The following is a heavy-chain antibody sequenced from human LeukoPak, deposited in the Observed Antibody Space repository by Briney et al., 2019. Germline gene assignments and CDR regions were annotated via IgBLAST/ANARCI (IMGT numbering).Heavy chain of an antibody. Sequence: PSETLSLTCTVSGGSISSYYWSWIRQPPGKGLEWIGCIYYSGSTYYNPSLKSRVTISVDTSQNQFSLKLSSVTAADTAVYYCARHGEGITIFGVVRNWFDSWGQGTLVTVSS. CDR1: GGSISSYY. CDR3: ARHGEGITIFGVVRNWFDS. D-gene: IGHD3-3*01. V-gene: IGHV4-59*08. CDR2: IYYSGST. J-gene: IGHJ5*01.